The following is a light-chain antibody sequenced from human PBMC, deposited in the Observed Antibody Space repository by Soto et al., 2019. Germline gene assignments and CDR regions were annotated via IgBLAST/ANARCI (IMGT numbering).Light chain of an antibody. Sequence: DIQLTQSPSFLSASVGDRVTITCRASQSVSSHVAWYRLKSGKAPMLLIYAASTLQSGVPSRFSVSGSGTEFTLTISSLHPEDFATYYCQHLDSFPLAFGGGTTVLI. J-gene: IGKJ4*01. V-gene: IGKV1-9*01. CDR2: AAS. CDR1: QSVSSH. CDR3: QHLDSFPLA.